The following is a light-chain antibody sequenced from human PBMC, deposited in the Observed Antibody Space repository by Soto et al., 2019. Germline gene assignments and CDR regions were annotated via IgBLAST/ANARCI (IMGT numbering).Light chain of an antibody. V-gene: IGKV4-1*01. CDR2: WAS. CDR3: QQYYSTPPT. J-gene: IGKJ4*01. CDR1: QSVLYNSNNKNY. Sequence: IVMTQSPDSLAVSLGERATINCKSSQSVLYNSNNKNYLAWYQQKPGQPPKLLIFWASTRESGVPDRFSGSGSGTDFTLTISSLQAEDVAVYYCQQYYSTPPTFGGGTKVDIK.